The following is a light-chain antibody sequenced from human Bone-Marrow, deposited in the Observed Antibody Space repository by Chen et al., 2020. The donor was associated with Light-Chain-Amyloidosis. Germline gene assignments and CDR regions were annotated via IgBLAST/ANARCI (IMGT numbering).Light chain of an antibody. J-gene: IGLJ2*01. CDR1: DLPTKY. CDR3: QSADSSGTYEVI. CDR2: RDT. V-gene: IGLV3-25*03. Sequence: SYQLTHPPSVSVSPGQTAIIPCPGDDLPTKYAYWYQQKQGQAPVLVIHRDTERPSGISERFSGSSSGTTATLTISGVQAEDEADYHCQSADSSGTYEVIFGGGTKLTVL.